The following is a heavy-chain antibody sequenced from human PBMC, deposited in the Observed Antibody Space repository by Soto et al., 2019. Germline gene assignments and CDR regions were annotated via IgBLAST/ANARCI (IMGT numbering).Heavy chain of an antibody. CDR3: ESAFVTHDAFSI. CDR2: MNPNSSNT. J-gene: IGHJ3*02. D-gene: IGHD2-21*02. Sequence: QVQLVQSGAEVKKPGASVKVSCKASGYTFTSYDINWVRQATGKGFEWMGWMNPNSSNTGYAQKFQVRVTMTRNTSISTAYMELRSLRSEDPAVYYCESAFVTHDAFSIWGQGTMVTFSS. CDR1: GYTFTSYD. V-gene: IGHV1-8*01.